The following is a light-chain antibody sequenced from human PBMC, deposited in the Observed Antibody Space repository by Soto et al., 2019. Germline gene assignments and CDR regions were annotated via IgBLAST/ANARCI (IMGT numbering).Light chain of an antibody. CDR2: AAS. J-gene: IGKJ1*01. V-gene: IGKV1-6*02. CDR1: QDIGND. CDR3: LQDYTYPWT. Sequence: IQMTQSPSSLSASVRDRFTITFRSSQDIGNDLGWYQQKTGKAPNLLIYAASSLRSGVPSRLSGSGYGTHFTLTINSLQAEDSATYFCLQDYTYPWTFGQGTKVDI.